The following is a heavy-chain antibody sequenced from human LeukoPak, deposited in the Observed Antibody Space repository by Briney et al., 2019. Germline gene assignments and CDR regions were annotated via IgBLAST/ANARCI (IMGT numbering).Heavy chain of an antibody. V-gene: IGHV3-64*05. CDR2: ISINGGST. CDR1: GFTFSRYA. CDR3: VKGHLEVVVITSLDV. D-gene: IGHD3-22*01. Sequence: GGSLRLSCAASGFTFSRYALHWVRQAPGKGLEYVSSISINGGSTYYADSVKGRFTISRDNSKNTLYVQMSSPRAEDTAVYYCVKGHLEVVVITSLDVWGQGTTVTVSS. J-gene: IGHJ6*02.